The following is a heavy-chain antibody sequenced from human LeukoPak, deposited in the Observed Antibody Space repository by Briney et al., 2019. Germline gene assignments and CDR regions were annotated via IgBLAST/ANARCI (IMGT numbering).Heavy chain of an antibody. Sequence: ASVKVSCKASGYTFTGYYMHWVRQAPGQGLEWMGWINPNSGGTNYAQDFHGRVTMTRDTSISTAYMELSSLRSEDTAVYYCARDSLRTAIAMAGGNWFDPWGQGTLVTVSS. CDR1: GYTFTGYY. J-gene: IGHJ5*02. V-gene: IGHV1-2*02. CDR3: ARDSLRTAIAMAGGNWFDP. CDR2: INPNSGGT. D-gene: IGHD6-19*01.